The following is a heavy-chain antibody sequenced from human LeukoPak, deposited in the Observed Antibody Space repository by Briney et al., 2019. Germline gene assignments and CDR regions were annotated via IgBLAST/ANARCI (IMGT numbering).Heavy chain of an antibody. Sequence: ASVKVSCKASGYTFTSYGISWGRQAPGQGLEWMGWISAYNGNTNYAQKLQGRVTMTTDTSTSTAYMELRSLRSDDTAVYYCARVSSGTLRYYYGMDVWGQGTTVTVSS. V-gene: IGHV1-18*01. D-gene: IGHD6-25*01. J-gene: IGHJ6*02. CDR3: ARVSSGTLRYYYGMDV. CDR2: ISAYNGNT. CDR1: GYTFTSYG.